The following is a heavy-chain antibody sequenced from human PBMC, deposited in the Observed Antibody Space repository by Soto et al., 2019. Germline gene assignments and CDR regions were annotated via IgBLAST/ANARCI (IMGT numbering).Heavy chain of an antibody. CDR2: INHSGST. CDR1: GGSFSGYY. Sequence: SDTLSLTCAVYGGSFSGYYWSWIRQPPGKGLEWIGEINHSGSTNYNPSLKSRVTISVDTSKNQFSLKLSSVTAADTAVYYCARASSGWYLNAFDIWGQGTMATVSS. D-gene: IGHD6-19*01. J-gene: IGHJ3*02. CDR3: ARASSGWYLNAFDI. V-gene: IGHV4-34*01.